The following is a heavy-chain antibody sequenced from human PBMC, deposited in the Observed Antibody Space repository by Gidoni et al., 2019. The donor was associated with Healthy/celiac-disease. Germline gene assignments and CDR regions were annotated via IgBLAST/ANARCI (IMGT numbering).Heavy chain of an antibody. CDR2: IKQDGSEE. J-gene: IGHJ3*02. V-gene: IGHV3-7*01. Sequence: EVQLVESGGGLVQPGGSLRLSCAASGSTVSSFWLSWVRQDPGKGLEWVANIKQDGSEEYYVDSVKGRFTSSRDNAKNSLYLQMNSLRAEDTAVYYCARDEGPILPYSSSWYRGNAFDIWGQGTMVTVSS. CDR1: GSTVSSFW. D-gene: IGHD6-13*01. CDR3: ARDEGPILPYSSSWYRGNAFDI.